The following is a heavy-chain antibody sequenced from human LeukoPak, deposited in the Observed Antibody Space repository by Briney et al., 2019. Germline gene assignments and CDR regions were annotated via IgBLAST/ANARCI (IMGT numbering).Heavy chain of an antibody. CDR3: APSGSYYSSGYY. CDR1: GFTFSSYW. J-gene: IGHJ4*02. CDR2: INSDGSST. Sequence: PGGSLRLSCAASGFTFSSYWMHWVRQAPGKGLVWVSRINSDGSSTSYADSVKGRFAISRDNAKNTLYLQMNSLRPEDTAVYYCAPSGSYYSSGYYWGQGTLVTVSS. V-gene: IGHV3-74*01. D-gene: IGHD1-26*01.